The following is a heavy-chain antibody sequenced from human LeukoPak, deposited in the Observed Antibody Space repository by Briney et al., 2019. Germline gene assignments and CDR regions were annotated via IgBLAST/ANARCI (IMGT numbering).Heavy chain of an antibody. CDR1: GGSISSGSYY. V-gene: IGHV4-61*02. D-gene: IGHD1-1*01. CDR2: IYTSGST. J-gene: IGHJ3*02. CDR3: ARAERRVSNAFDI. Sequence: SETLSLTCTVSGGSISSGSYYWSWLRQPAGKGLEWIGRIYTSGSTNYNPSLKSRVTISVDTSKNQFSLKLSSVTAADTAVYYCARAERRVSNAFDIWGQGTMVTVSS.